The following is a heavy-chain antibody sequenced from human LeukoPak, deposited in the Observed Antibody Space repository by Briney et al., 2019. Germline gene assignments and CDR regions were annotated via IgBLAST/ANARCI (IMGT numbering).Heavy chain of an antibody. CDR1: GDSVSSNSAA. CDR2: TYYRSKWYN. D-gene: IGHD6-19*01. V-gene: IGHV6-1*01. J-gene: IGHJ4*02. Sequence: SQTLSLTCAISGDSVSSNSAAWNWIRQSPSRGLEWLGRTYYRSKWYNDYAVFVKSRITINPDTSKNQFSLQLNSVTPEDTAVYYCARDAPEGSGWESYFDYWGQGTLVTVSS. CDR3: ARDAPEGSGWESYFDY.